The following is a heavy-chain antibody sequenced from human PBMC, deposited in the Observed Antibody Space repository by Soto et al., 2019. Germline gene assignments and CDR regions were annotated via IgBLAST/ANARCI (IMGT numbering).Heavy chain of an antibody. V-gene: IGHV1-69*13. Sequence: ASVQVSCKASGGTYSSYTFSWVRQAPGQGLQWMGGIIGIFGKTDYAQKFQGRLTIAADASTSTVYMELSSLSSEDTAVYYCANFDYWGQGTLVTVSS. CDR3: ANFDY. CDR2: IIGIFGKT. CDR1: GGTYSSYT. J-gene: IGHJ4*02.